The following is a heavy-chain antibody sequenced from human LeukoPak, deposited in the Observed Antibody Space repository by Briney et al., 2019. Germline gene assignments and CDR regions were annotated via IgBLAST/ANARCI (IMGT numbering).Heavy chain of an antibody. CDR3: ARDRVPIDY. V-gene: IGHV4-61*01. CDR1: GGSISSGSYY. Sequence: PSETLSLTCTDSGGSISSGSYYRSWIRQPPGKGLEWIGYIYYSGSTNYNPSLKSRVTISVDTSKNQFSLKLSSVTAADTAVYYCARDRVPIDYWGQGTLVTVSS. CDR2: IYYSGST. D-gene: IGHD1-1*01. J-gene: IGHJ4*02.